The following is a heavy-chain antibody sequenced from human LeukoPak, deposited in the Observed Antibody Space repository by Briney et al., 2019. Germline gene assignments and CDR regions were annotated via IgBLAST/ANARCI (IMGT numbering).Heavy chain of an antibody. Sequence: PGVSLRLSCAASGFGFSRYWMHWVCQAPGTGLKWVSRIYRDGSTTDYADSVKGRFTISRDNSKNTLYLQMNSLRAEDTAVYFCAKDDYYDSSGDPNWFDPWGQGTLVTVSS. V-gene: IGHV3-74*01. CDR1: GFGFSRYW. CDR2: IYRDGSTT. CDR3: AKDDYYDSSGDPNWFDP. J-gene: IGHJ5*02. D-gene: IGHD3-22*01.